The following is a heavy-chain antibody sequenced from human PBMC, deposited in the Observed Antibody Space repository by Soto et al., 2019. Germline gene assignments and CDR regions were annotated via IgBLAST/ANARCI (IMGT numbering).Heavy chain of an antibody. Sequence: PGGSLRLSCAASGFTFSSYWIHWVRQAPGKGLVWVSRIRSDGSSTSYADSVKDRFSISRDNAKNTLFLQMNSLRAEDTAVYYCVSAGTVGSAFDYWGQGTPVTVS. J-gene: IGHJ4*02. D-gene: IGHD1-26*01. CDR1: GFTFSSYW. V-gene: IGHV3-74*01. CDR3: VSAGTVGSAFDY. CDR2: IRSDGSST.